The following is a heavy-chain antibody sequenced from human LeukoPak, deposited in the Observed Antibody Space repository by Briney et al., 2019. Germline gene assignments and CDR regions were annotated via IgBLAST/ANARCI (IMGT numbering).Heavy chain of an antibody. CDR3: ARGGAYCGGDCYSPPLDY. J-gene: IGHJ4*02. CDR1: GYTFTSYG. CDR2: ISAYNGNT. Sequence: ASVKVSCKASGYTFTSYGISWVRQAPGQGLEWMGWISAYNGNTNYAQKLQGRVTMTTDTSTSTAYMELRSLRSDDTAVYYCARGGAYCGGDCYSPPLDYWGQGTLVTVSS. D-gene: IGHD2-21*02. V-gene: IGHV1-18*01.